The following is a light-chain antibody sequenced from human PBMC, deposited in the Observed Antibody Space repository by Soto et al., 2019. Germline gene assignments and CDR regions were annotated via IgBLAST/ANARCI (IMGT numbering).Light chain of an antibody. CDR3: FSFTTTRTHV. Sequence: QSALTQPASLSGSPGQSITISCTGTSSDIGAYDYVSWFQQHPGKAPKLMISEVNNRPSGVSNRFSGSKSGNTAYLTISGLQVEDEAAYFCFSFTTTRTHVFGTGTK. CDR2: EVN. CDR1: SSDIGAYDY. J-gene: IGLJ1*01. V-gene: IGLV2-14*01.